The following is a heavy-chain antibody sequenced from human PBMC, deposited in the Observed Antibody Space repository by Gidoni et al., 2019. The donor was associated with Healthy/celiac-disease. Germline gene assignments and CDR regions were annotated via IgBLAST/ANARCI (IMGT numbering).Heavy chain of an antibody. CDR2: IKQDGSEK. CDR3: AREGRPGNYFDY. Sequence: EVQLVESGGGLVQPGGSLRLSCAASGFPFSSYWMSWVRQAPGKGLEWVANIKQDGSEKYYVDSVKGRFTISRDNAKNSLYLQMNSLRAEDTAVYYCAREGRPGNYFDYWGQGTLVTVSS. V-gene: IGHV3-7*01. CDR1: GFPFSSYW. D-gene: IGHD3-10*01. J-gene: IGHJ4*02.